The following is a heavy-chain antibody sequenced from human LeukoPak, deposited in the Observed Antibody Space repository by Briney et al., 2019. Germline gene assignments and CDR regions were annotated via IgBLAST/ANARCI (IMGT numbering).Heavy chain of an antibody. Sequence: GGSLRLSCAASGFTFSSCAMSWVRQAPGKGLEWVAVIWYDGSNKHYAESVKGRFSISRDNSKSTLYLQMSSLRAEDTAVYYCARARGVSTGYRPIDYWGQGTLVTVSS. CDR3: ARARGVSTGYRPIDY. J-gene: IGHJ4*02. D-gene: IGHD3-22*01. CDR2: IWYDGSNK. CDR1: GFTFSSCA. V-gene: IGHV3-33*08.